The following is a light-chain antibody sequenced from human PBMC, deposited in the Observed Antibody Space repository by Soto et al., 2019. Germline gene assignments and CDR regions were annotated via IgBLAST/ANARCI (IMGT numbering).Light chain of an antibody. CDR2: DVT. V-gene: IGLV2-14*01. CDR1: SSDVGGSNH. CDR3: VSFTSSTTYV. Sequence: ALTQPASVSDSPGQSITISCTGTSSDVGGSNHVSWYQQHPGKAPKLMIYDVTNRPSGVSHRFSGSKSGSTASLIISGLQAEDEADYYCVSFTSSTTYVFGTGTKLTVL. J-gene: IGLJ1*01.